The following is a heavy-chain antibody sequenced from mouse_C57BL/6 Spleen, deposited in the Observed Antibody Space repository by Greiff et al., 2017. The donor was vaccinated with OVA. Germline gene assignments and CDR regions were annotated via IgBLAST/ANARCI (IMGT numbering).Heavy chain of an antibody. Sequence: EVKLVESGTVLARPGASVKMSCKTSGYTFTSYWMHWVKQRPGQGLEWIGAIYPGNSDTCYNQKFKGKAKLTAVTSASTAYMELSSLTNEDSAVYYCTRGDDGPSCFAYWGQGTLVTVSA. V-gene: IGHV1-5*01. J-gene: IGHJ3*01. D-gene: IGHD2-3*01. CDR3: TRGDDGPSCFAY. CDR2: IYPGNSDT. CDR1: GYTFTSYW.